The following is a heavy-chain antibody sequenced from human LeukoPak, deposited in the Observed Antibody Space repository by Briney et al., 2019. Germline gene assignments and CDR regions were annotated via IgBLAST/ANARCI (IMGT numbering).Heavy chain of an antibody. V-gene: IGHV3-7*01. D-gene: IGHD4-23*01. Sequence: GGSLRLSCAASGFTFSRFWMNWVRHIPGKGLEWVANINEDGSRKYYVDSVKGRFTISRDNAKNSLSLHMNGLRGEDTAIYYCATIDLNGDNDYWGQGALVTVSS. CDR3: ATIDLNGDNDY. J-gene: IGHJ4*02. CDR1: GFTFSRFW. CDR2: INEDGSRK.